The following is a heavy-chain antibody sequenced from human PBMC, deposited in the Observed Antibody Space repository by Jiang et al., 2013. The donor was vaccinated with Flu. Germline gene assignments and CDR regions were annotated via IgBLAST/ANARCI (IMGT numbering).Heavy chain of an antibody. V-gene: IGHV5-51*03. J-gene: IGHJ4*02. CDR1: GYSFTSYW. D-gene: IGHD4-17*01. Sequence: GAEVKKPGESLKISCKGSGYSFTSYWIGWVRQMPGKGLEWMGIIYPGDSDTRYSPSQGQVTISADKSISTAYLQWSSLKASDTAMYYCARSHPDYGDDYWGPGNPGHRLL. CDR3: ARSHPDYGDDY. CDR2: IYPGDSDT.